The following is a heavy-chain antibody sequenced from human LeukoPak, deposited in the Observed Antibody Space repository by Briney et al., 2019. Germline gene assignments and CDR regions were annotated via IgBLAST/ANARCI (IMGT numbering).Heavy chain of an antibody. D-gene: IGHD3-3*01. CDR1: GYSFTSYW. CDR2: IYPGDSDT. Sequence: KYGESLQISCKGSGYSFTSYWIGWVRRLPGKGLGGMGIIYPGDSDTRYSPSFQGQVTISADKSISTAYLQWSSLKASDTAMYYCARHLGRIYDFWADDAFDIWGQGTMVTVSS. J-gene: IGHJ3*02. CDR3: ARHLGRIYDFWADDAFDI. V-gene: IGHV5-51*01.